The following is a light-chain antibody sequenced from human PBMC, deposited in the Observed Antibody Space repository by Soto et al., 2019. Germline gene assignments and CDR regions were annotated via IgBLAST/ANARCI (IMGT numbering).Light chain of an antibody. CDR3: QQSQTAPRA. J-gene: IGKJ2*01. CDR1: QNIRNY. CDR2: GAT. Sequence: DIPMTQSPSSLSASVGDRVTIACRASQNIRNYLNWYQQKPGQAPNLLIYGATILQSGVPSRFGGNGSGTDFTLTISSLQPEDFATYFCQQSQTAPRAFGQGTKLEIK. V-gene: IGKV1-39*01.